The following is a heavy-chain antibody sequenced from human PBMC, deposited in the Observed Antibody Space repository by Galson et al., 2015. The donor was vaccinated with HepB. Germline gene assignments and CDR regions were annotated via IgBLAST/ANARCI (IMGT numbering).Heavy chain of an antibody. J-gene: IGHJ6*02. CDR3: ARQDYYGSGTYPPWYGLDV. V-gene: IGHV1-69*06. Sequence: SVKVSCKAYGGNFNHFAITWVRQAPGQGLEWVGRIIPAFGAASYAQKFQGRLTISADKSTGTAYMDLTNLRSEDTAVYYCARQDYYGSGTYPPWYGLDVWGQDTT. D-gene: IGHD3-10*01. CDR2: IIPAFGAA. CDR1: GGNFNHFA.